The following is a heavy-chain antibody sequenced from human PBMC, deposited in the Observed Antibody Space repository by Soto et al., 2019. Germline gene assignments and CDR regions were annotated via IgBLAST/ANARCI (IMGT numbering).Heavy chain of an antibody. D-gene: IGHD5-12*01. CDR3: ARDPPRDVATHFDY. CDR1: GFTFSSYS. Sequence: GGSLRLSCAASGFTFSSYSMNWVRQAPGKGLEWVSYISSSSSTIYYADSVKGRFTISRDNAKNSLYLQMNSLRAEDTAVYYCARDPPRDVATHFDYWGQGTLVTVSS. CDR2: ISSSSSTI. J-gene: IGHJ4*02. V-gene: IGHV3-48*01.